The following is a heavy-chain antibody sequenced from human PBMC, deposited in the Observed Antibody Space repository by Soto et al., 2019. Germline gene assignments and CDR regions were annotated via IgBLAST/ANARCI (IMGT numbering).Heavy chain of an antibody. V-gene: IGHV4-31*03. J-gene: IGHJ4*02. CDR3: ARGYYGSGNKY. CDR2: IYYSGST. D-gene: IGHD3-10*01. CDR1: GGYIISGGYY. Sequence: SETLSLTCTVSGGYIISGGYYWSWIRQHPGKGLEWIGYIYYSGSTYYNPSLKSRVTISVDTSKNQFSLKLSSVTAADTAVYYCARGYYGSGNKYWGQGTLVTVSS.